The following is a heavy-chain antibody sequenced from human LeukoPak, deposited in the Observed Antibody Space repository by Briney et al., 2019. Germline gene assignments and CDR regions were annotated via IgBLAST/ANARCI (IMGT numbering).Heavy chain of an antibody. CDR1: GFTFSSYA. V-gene: IGHV3-23*01. CDR2: ISGSGGST. CDR3: VKDLTRPSWFDY. J-gene: IGHJ4*02. D-gene: IGHD3-10*01. Sequence: GGSLRLSCAASGFTFSSYAMSWVRQAPGKGLEWVSAISGSGGSTYYADSVKGRFTISRDNSKNTLYLQMNGLRAEDTAVYYCVKDLTRPSWFDYWGQGTLVTVSS.